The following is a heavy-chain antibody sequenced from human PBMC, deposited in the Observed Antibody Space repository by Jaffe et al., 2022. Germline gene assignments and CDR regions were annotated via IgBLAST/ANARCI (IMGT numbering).Heavy chain of an antibody. J-gene: IGHJ4*02. CDR3: ARWGGYGDYVLDY. CDR1: GGSFSGYY. V-gene: IGHV4-34*01. D-gene: IGHD4-17*01. Sequence: QVQLQQWGAGLLKPSETLSLTCAVYGGSFSGYYWSWIRQPPGKGLEWIGEINHSGSTNYNPSLKSRVTISVDTSKNQFSLKLSSVTAADTAVYYCARWGGYGDYVLDYWGQGTLVTVSS. CDR2: INHSGST.